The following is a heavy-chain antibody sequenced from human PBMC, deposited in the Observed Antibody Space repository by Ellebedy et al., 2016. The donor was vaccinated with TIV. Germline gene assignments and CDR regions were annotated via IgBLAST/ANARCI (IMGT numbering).Heavy chain of an antibody. CDR1: GGTSNNYA. Sequence: SVKVSCKASGGTSNNYAINWVRQAPGQGLEWMGEIIPIFSTPNYAQRFEDRVTITADESTSTTYMTLSSLRSEDTAVYYCARARDYSRGGRYPIYFFDSWGQGTLVTVSS. CDR2: IIPIFSTP. J-gene: IGHJ4*02. D-gene: IGHD2-15*01. CDR3: ARARDYSRGGRYPIYFFDS. V-gene: IGHV1-69*13.